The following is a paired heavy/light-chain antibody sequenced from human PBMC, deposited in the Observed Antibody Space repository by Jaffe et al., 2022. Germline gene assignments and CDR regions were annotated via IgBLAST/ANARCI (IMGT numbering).Light chain of an antibody. J-gene: IGLJ1*01. Sequence: QSALTQPASVSGSPGQSITISCTGSFSDVGNYNFVSWYQQHPGTVPKLLIYEGTKRPSGVSNRFSGSRSGNTASLTISGLQPEDEADYYCCSYVGSSYVFGTGTTVTVL. CDR2: EGT. CDR3: CSYVGSSYV. V-gene: IGLV2-23*01. CDR1: FSDVGNYNF.
Heavy chain of an antibody. CDR1: GFSFSDSS. V-gene: IGHV3-73*02. J-gene: IGHJ2*01. D-gene: IGHD5-12*01. Sequence: EVQLVESGGGLVQPGGSLKLSCAVSGFSFSDSSIHWVRQASGKGLEWVGRIRTKDNNYATAYAESVKGRFTVSRDDSKNTAYLQMNSLKTEDTAVYYCTRPMSSGYDFPYFDLWGRGTLVTVSS. CDR2: IRTKDNNYAT. CDR3: TRPMSSGYDFPYFDL.